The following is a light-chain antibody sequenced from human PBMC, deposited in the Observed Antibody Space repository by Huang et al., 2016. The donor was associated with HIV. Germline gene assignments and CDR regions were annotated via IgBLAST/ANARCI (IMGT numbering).Light chain of an antibody. CDR3: MQGTQWPYT. CDR1: QSLRHSDGITY. V-gene: IGKV2-30*02. Sequence: DVVMTQSPLSLPVTLGQPASISCRSSQSLRHSDGITYWNWLHQRPGQSPRRLIYKGSPRDSGVPDRFSGSWSGTDFTLKISRVEADDVGVYHCMQGTQWPYTFGQGTKLEIK. J-gene: IGKJ2*01. CDR2: KGS.